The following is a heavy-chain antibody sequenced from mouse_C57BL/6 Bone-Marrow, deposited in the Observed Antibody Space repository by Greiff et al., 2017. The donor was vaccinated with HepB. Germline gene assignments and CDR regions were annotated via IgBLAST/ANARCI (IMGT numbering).Heavy chain of an antibody. J-gene: IGHJ4*01. CDR3: AKYYYGGSRYAMDY. D-gene: IGHD1-1*01. CDR1: GYTFTSYW. Sequence: VQLQQPGAELVKPGASVKLSCKASGYTFTSYWMHWVQQTPGRGLEWIGRIDPNSGGTKYNEKFKSKATLTVDKPSSTAYMQLSRLTSEDSAVYYCAKYYYGGSRYAMDYWGQGTSVTVSS. V-gene: IGHV1-72*01. CDR2: IDPNSGGT.